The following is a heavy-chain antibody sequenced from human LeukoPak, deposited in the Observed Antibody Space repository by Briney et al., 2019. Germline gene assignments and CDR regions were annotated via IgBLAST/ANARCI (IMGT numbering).Heavy chain of an antibody. V-gene: IGHV3-11*01. CDR2: ISNRGIII. CDR1: GSNFSATY. Sequence: GGSLRLSCAASGSNFSATYMTWIRQAPGKGLEWVSYISNRGIIINYADSVKGRFTISRDDAKSSLYLHMNNLRTEDTALYYCASGGDYVGIAATFRYWGQGSLVTVSS. CDR3: ASGGDYVGIAATFRY. J-gene: IGHJ4*02. D-gene: IGHD4-23*01.